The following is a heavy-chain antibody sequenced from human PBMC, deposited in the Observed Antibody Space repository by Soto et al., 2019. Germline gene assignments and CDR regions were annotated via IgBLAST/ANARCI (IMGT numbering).Heavy chain of an antibody. CDR3: ARGNQYSSSWPFDY. J-gene: IGHJ4*02. CDR2: IYHSGST. D-gene: IGHD6-13*01. V-gene: IGHV4-4*02. Sequence: SETLSLTCAVSGGCISSSNWWSWVRQPPGKGLEWIGEIYHSGSTNYNPSLKSRVTISVDKSKNQFSLKLSSVTAADTAVYYCARGNQYSSSWPFDYWGQGTLVTVSS. CDR1: GGCISSSNW.